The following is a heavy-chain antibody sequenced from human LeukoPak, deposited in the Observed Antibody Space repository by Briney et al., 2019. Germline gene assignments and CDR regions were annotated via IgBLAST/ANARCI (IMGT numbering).Heavy chain of an antibody. J-gene: IGHJ6*02. D-gene: IGHD6-13*01. CDR3: ARARIAQRYGMDV. Sequence: SETLSLTCTVSGGSISSYYWSWIRQPPGKGLEWIGYIYYSGSTNYNPSLKSRVTISVDTSKNQFSLKLSSVTAADTAVYYCARARIAQRYGMDVWGQGTTVTVSS. CDR1: GGSISSYY. V-gene: IGHV4-59*12. CDR2: IYYSGST.